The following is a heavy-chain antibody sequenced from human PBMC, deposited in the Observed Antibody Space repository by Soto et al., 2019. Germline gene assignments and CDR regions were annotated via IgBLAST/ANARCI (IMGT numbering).Heavy chain of an antibody. CDR2: IYPGDSDV. D-gene: IGHD6-6*01. CDR1: GYSFTSYW. J-gene: IGHJ2*01. CDR3: ARHSSSIRYFDL. V-gene: IGHV5-51*01. Sequence: GESLKISCKGSGYSFTSYWIGWVRQMPGKGLEWMGIIYPGDSDVRYSPSFQGQVTISADKSNSTTYLRWSSLKASDTAMYYCARHSSSIRYFDLWGRGTLVTVSS.